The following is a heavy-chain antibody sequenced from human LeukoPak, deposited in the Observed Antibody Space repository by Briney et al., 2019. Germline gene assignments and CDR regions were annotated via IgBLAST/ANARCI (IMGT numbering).Heavy chain of an antibody. Sequence: KTSETLSLTCTVSRGSISTYYWTWIRQPPGKGLEWIGYIYFRGTTSYNPSLKSRVIISVDTSKNQFSLKLRSVTAADTAVYYCAREGTVTSGHYGMDVWGQGTTVTVSS. J-gene: IGHJ6*02. CDR3: AREGTVTSGHYGMDV. CDR1: RGSISTYY. V-gene: IGHV4-59*01. D-gene: IGHD4-17*01. CDR2: IYFRGTT.